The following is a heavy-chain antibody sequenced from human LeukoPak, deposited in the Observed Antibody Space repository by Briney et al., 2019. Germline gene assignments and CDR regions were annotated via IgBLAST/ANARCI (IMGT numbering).Heavy chain of an antibody. Sequence: SVKVSCKASGGTFSSYAISWVRQAPGQGLEWMGGFIPMFDTANYAQKFQDRVTITADKSTSTAYMELSSLRSEDTAVFYCARAGTGYSSSWYDPDYYYYMDVWGKGTTVTVSS. CDR2: FIPMFDTA. CDR1: GGTFSSYA. CDR3: ARAGTGYSSSWYDPDYYYYMDV. D-gene: IGHD6-13*01. V-gene: IGHV1-69*06. J-gene: IGHJ6*03.